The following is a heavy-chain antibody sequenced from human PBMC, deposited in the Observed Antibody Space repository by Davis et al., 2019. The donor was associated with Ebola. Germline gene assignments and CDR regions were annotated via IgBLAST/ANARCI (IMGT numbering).Heavy chain of an antibody. CDR1: GGTFSSYA. J-gene: IGHJ6*02. Sequence: ASVKVSCKASGGTFSSYAISWVRQATGQGLEWMGWMNPNSGNTGYAQKFQGRVTMTRNTSISTAYMELSSLRSEDTAVYYCAREREAKYCSSTSCYYYYYYGMDVWGQGTTVTVSS. V-gene: IGHV1-8*02. CDR2: MNPNSGNT. CDR3: AREREAKYCSSTSCYYYYYYGMDV. D-gene: IGHD2-2*01.